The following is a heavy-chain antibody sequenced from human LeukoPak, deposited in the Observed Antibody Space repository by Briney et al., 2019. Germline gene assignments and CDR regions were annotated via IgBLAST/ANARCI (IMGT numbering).Heavy chain of an antibody. Sequence: SQTLSLTCTVSGGSISSGGYYWSWIRQHPGKGLEWIGYIYYSWSTYYNPSLKSRVTISVDTYKNQFSLKLSSVTAADTAVYYCARVAESGYGSGSFLDYWGQGTLVTVSS. CDR1: GGSISSGGYY. CDR3: ARVAESGYGSGSFLDY. V-gene: IGHV4-31*03. D-gene: IGHD3-10*01. CDR2: IYYSWST. J-gene: IGHJ4*02.